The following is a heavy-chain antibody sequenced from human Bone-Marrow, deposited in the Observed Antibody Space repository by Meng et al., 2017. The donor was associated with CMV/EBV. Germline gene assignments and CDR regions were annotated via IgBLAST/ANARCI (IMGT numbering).Heavy chain of an antibody. V-gene: IGHV3-9*01. CDR3: AKDRRRNSYYYYGMDV. D-gene: IGHD4-23*01. CDR2: ISWNSGSI. Sequence: GGSLRLSCAASGFTFDDYAMHWVRQAPGKGLEWVLGISWNSGSIGYADSVKGRFTISRDNAKNSLYLQMNSLRAEDTALYYCAKDRRRNSYYYYGMDVWGQGTTVTVSS. CDR1: GFTFDDYA. J-gene: IGHJ6*02.